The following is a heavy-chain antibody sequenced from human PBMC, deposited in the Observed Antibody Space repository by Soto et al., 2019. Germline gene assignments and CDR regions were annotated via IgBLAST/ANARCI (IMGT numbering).Heavy chain of an antibody. J-gene: IGHJ4*02. Sequence: ASVKVSCKASGYTFTGHYIHWVRQAPEQGPEWMGEIGPETGATRYAQKFQGRVTMTRDMSITTVYMELNNLSPDDTAVYYCGGGRSGQIVVFYWGQGTPVTVSS. CDR1: GYTFTGHY. D-gene: IGHD1-26*01. V-gene: IGHV1-2*02. CDR3: GGGRSGQIVVFY. CDR2: IGPETGAT.